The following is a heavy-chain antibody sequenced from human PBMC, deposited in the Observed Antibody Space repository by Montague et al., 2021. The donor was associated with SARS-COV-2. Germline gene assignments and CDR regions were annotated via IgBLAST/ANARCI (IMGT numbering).Heavy chain of an antibody. D-gene: IGHD1-26*01. J-gene: IGHJ6*02. CDR2: XDWDDDK. Sequence: PALVKPTQTLTLTCTLSGFSLTTSAMCVSWIRQPPGKAPEWLARXDWDDDKHYNASLKTRLTISKDTSENHVVLTMTNMDPVDTGTYYCARSGQPAGNYAPLGYYGLDVWGRGTTVIVSS. V-gene: IGHV2-70*11. CDR3: ARSGQPAGNYAPLGYYGLDV. CDR1: GFSLTTSAMC.